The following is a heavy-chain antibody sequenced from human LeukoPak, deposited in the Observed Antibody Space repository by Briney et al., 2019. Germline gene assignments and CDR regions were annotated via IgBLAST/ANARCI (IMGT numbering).Heavy chain of an antibody. CDR2: INPNSGGT. CDR1: GYTFTGYY. CDR3: ARDDDYGDHSPFDY. D-gene: IGHD4-17*01. Sequence: ASVKVSCKASGYTFTGYYMHWVRQAPGQGLEWMGWINPNSGGTNYAQKFQGRVTMTRDTSISTAYMELSRLRSDDTAVYYCARDDDYGDHSPFDYWGQGTLVTVSS. J-gene: IGHJ4*02. V-gene: IGHV1-2*02.